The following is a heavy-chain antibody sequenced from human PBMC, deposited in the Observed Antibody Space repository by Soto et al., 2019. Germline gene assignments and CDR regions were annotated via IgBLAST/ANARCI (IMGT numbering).Heavy chain of an antibody. D-gene: IGHD2-2*01. CDR1: GYIFMNFA. CDR3: ARDPRYPFDIVQVPAVMFEDWFDP. CDR2: INTGNGKT. V-gene: IGHV1-3*04. J-gene: IGHJ5*02. Sequence: QAQLVQSGAEVRKPGASVKVSCKASGYIFMNFALHWVRQAPGQTFEWMGWINTGNGKTEYSQKFQGRITIIKGTSASPDHMELSDLRSEDTAVYSCARDPRYPFDIVQVPAVMFEDWFDPWGQGTLVTVST.